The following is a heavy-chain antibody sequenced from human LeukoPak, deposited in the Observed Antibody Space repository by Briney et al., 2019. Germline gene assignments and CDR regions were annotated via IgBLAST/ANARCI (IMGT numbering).Heavy chain of an antibody. CDR2: ISGSGGST. Sequence: TGGSLRLSCAASGFTFSSYAMSWVRQAPGKGLEWVSAISGSGGSTYYADSVKGRFTISRDNSKNTLYLQMNSLRAEDTAVYYCARGSVTTGPFGMDVWGQGTTVTVSS. V-gene: IGHV3-23*01. D-gene: IGHD5-18*01. CDR3: ARGSVTTGPFGMDV. J-gene: IGHJ6*02. CDR1: GFTFSSYA.